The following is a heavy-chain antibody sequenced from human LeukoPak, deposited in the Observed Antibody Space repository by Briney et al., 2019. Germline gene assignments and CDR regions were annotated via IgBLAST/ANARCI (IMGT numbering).Heavy chain of an antibody. V-gene: IGHV1-69*13. D-gene: IGHD3-22*01. CDR1: GGTFSIYA. CDR2: IIPIFGTA. J-gene: IGHJ4*02. CDR3: ARGRYDSSGPRQRPDPFDY. Sequence: SVTVSCKASGGTFSIYAISWVRQAPGQGLEWMGGIIPIFGTANYAQKFQGRVTITADESTSTAYMELSSLRSEDTAVYYCARGRYDSSGPRQRPDPFDYWGQGTLVTVSS.